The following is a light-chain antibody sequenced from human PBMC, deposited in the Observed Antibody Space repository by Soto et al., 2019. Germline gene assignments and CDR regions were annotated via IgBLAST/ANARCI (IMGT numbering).Light chain of an antibody. Sequence: QSALTQPRSVSGSPVQSVTISCTGTSSDVGAYTYVSWYQQHPGKAPKLIIYDVIKRPSGVPDRFSGSKSGNTASLTISGLQAEDEADYYCCSYAGSYTHVFGTGTKLTVL. CDR1: SSDVGAYTY. V-gene: IGLV2-11*01. CDR2: DVI. J-gene: IGLJ1*01. CDR3: CSYAGSYTHV.